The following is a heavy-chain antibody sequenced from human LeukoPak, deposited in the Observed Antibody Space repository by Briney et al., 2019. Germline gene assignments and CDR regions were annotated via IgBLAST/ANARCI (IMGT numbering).Heavy chain of an antibody. Sequence: SETLSLTCIVSGGSISSYYWSWIRQPPGTGLEWIGYIYYSGSTNYNPSLKSRVTISVDTSKNQFSLKLSSVTAADTAVYYCAKADYDSEFDYWGQGTLVTVSS. CDR3: AKADYDSEFDY. V-gene: IGHV4-59*01. CDR2: IYYSGST. J-gene: IGHJ4*02. D-gene: IGHD3-22*01. CDR1: GGSISSYY.